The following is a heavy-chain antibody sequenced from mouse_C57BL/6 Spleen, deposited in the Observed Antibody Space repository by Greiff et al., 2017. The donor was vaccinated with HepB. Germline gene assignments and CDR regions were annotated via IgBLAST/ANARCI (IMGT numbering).Heavy chain of an antibody. Sequence: VQLQQPGAELVKPGASVKLSCKASGYTFTSYWMHWVKQRPGQGLEWIGMIHPNSGSTNYNEKFKSKATLTVDKSSSTAYMQLSSLTSEDSAVYYCARWAGYYWYFDVWGTGTTVTVSS. J-gene: IGHJ1*03. CDR1: GYTFTSYW. CDR3: ARWAGYYWYFDV. D-gene: IGHD2-2*01. V-gene: IGHV1-64*01. CDR2: IHPNSGST.